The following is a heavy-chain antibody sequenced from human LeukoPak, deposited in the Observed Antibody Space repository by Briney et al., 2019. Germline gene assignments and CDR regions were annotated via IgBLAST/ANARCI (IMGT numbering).Heavy chain of an antibody. Sequence: GGSLRLSCASPGFTFSRFWLSWVRQAPGKGLEWVANIKQDGSERYYVDSVKGRFSISRDNAKSSLYLEMKTLRVEDTAVYYCARIEPDNSGWLYWGQGTLVTVSS. CDR2: IKQDGSER. CDR3: ARIEPDNSGWLY. CDR1: GFTFSRFW. V-gene: IGHV3-7*01. D-gene: IGHD3-22*01. J-gene: IGHJ4*02.